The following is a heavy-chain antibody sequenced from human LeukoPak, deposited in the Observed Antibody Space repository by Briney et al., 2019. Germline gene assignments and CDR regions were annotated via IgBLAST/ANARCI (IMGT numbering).Heavy chain of an antibody. D-gene: IGHD2-2*01. Sequence: SETLSLTCTVSGGSISSSSYYWGWIRQPPGKGLEWIGSIYYSGSTYYNPSLKSRVTISVDTSKNQFSLKLSSVTAADTAVYYCASPYCSSTSCYNWFDPWGQGTLVTVSS. CDR1: GGSISSSSYY. J-gene: IGHJ5*02. CDR3: ASPYCSSTSCYNWFDP. CDR2: IYYSGST. V-gene: IGHV4-39*01.